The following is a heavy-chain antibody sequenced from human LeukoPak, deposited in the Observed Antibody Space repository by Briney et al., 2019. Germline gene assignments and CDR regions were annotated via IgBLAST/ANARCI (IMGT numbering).Heavy chain of an antibody. CDR3: TRAGWVY. CDR2: ISGSGGST. D-gene: IGHD1-26*01. J-gene: IGHJ4*02. V-gene: IGHV3-23*01. CDR1: GFTFSSYA. Sequence: GGSLRLSCAASGFTFSSYAMSWVRQAPGKGLEWVSAISGSGGSTYYADSVKGRFTISRDNSKNTLYLQMDSLRADDTAMYFCTRAGWVYWGQGTLVTVSS.